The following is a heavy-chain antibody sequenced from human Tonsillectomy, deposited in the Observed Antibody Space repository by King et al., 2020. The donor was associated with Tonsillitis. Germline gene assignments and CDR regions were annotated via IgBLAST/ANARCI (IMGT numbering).Heavy chain of an antibody. Sequence: VQLVESGGGLVQPGGSLRLSCVASGFTFSSYAMNWVRQAPGKGLEWVSAISGSGGSTDYADPVKGRFTISRDNSKNTLYLQMNSLRAEDTAVYYCAKERLRYFDWSFDAFEIWGRGTMVTVSS. CDR2: ISGSGGST. CDR3: AKERLRYFDWSFDAFEI. J-gene: IGHJ3*02. V-gene: IGHV3-23*04. D-gene: IGHD3-9*01. CDR1: GFTFSSYA.